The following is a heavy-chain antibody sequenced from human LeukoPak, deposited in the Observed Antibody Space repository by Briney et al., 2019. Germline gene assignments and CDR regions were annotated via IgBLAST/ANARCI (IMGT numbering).Heavy chain of an antibody. CDR1: GYTFTSYG. V-gene: IGHV1-18*01. D-gene: IGHD6-13*01. CDR3: ARDQGQLVRDHFDY. CDR2: ISAYNGNT. J-gene: IGHJ4*02. Sequence: GASVKVSCKASGYTFTSYGISWVRQAPGQGLEWMGWISAYNGNTNYAQKLQGRVTMTTDTSTSTAYMELRSLRSDDTAVYYCARDQGQLVRDHFDYWGQGTLVTVSS.